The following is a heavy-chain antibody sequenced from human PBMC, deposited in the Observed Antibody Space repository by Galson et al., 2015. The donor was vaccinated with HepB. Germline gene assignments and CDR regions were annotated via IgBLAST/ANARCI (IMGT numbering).Heavy chain of an antibody. CDR1: GFTFSSYG. Sequence: SLRLSCAASGFTFSSYGMHWVRQAPGKGLEWVAFIRYDGSNKYYADSVKGRFTISRDNSKNTLYLQMNSLRAEDTAVYYCAKDLTAGTVPYYYYGMDVWGQGTTVTVSS. D-gene: IGHD6-13*01. CDR3: AKDLTAGTVPYYYYGMDV. CDR2: IRYDGSNK. J-gene: IGHJ6*02. V-gene: IGHV3-30*02.